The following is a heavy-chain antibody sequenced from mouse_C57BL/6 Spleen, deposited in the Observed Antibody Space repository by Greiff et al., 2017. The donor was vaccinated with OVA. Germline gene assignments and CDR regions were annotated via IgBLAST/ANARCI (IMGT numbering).Heavy chain of an antibody. CDR3: ARSGVYYDYPWYAMDY. D-gene: IGHD2-4*01. V-gene: IGHV1-26*01. CDR1: GYTFTDYY. Sequence: VQLKQSGPELVKPGASVKISCKASGYTFTDYYMNWVKQSHGKSLEWIGDINPNNGGTSYNQKFKGKATLTVDKSSSTAYMELRSLTSEDSAVYYCARSGVYYDYPWYAMDYWGQGTSVTVSS. CDR2: INPNNGGT. J-gene: IGHJ4*01.